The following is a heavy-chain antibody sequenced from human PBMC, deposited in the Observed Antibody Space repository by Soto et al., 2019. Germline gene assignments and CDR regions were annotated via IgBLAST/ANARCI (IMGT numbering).Heavy chain of an antibody. CDR3: VRDGRGVRWELGD. D-gene: IGHD7-27*01. Sequence: SETLSLTCAVSGDSISSSKRWSWVRQPPGKGLEWVVKIYHTRQTNYDPSVKSRATISGDKSKNHFSLQLTSVTAADTAVYYCVRDGRGVRWELGDWGPGTLVTVSS. CDR2: IYHTRQT. J-gene: IGHJ4*02. V-gene: IGHV4-4*02. CDR1: GDSISSSKR.